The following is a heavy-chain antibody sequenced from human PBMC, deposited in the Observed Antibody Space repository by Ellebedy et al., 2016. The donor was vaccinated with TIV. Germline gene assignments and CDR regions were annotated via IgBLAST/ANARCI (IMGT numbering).Heavy chain of an antibody. CDR1: GGTFSSYA. Sequence: ASVKVSXKASGGTFSSYAISWVRQAPGQGLEWMGWISAYNGNTNYAQKLQGRVTMTTDTSTSTAYMELRSLRSDDTAVYYCARVREPGGTYWDSWGQGTLVIVSS. CDR2: ISAYNGNT. D-gene: IGHD2-8*02. J-gene: IGHJ4*02. CDR3: ARVREPGGTYWDS. V-gene: IGHV1-18*01.